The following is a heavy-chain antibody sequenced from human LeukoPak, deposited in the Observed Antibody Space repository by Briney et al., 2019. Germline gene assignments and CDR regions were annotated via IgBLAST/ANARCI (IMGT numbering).Heavy chain of an antibody. CDR2: IYSGGST. Sequence: GGSLRLSCAASGFTVSINYMNWVRQAPGKGLGWVSVIYSGGSTYYADSVKGRFTISRDNSKNTLYLQMNSLRAEDTAVYYCARAIAAVDYFDSWGQGTLVTVSS. CDR1: GFTVSINY. V-gene: IGHV3-66*02. J-gene: IGHJ4*02. CDR3: ARAIAAVDYFDS. D-gene: IGHD6-13*01.